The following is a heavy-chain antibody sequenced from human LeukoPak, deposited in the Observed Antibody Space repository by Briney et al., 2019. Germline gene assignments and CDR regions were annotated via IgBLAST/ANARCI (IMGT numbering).Heavy chain of an antibody. V-gene: IGHV1-8*03. Sequence: ASVKVSCKASGYTFTSYDINWVRQATGQGLEWMGWMNPNSGNTGYAQKFQGRVTITRNTSITTAYMELSRLRSEDTAVYYCARKIGSSSAEDYWGQGTLVTVSS. CDR3: ARKIGSSSAEDY. D-gene: IGHD6-6*01. J-gene: IGHJ4*02. CDR1: GYTFTSYD. CDR2: MNPNSGNT.